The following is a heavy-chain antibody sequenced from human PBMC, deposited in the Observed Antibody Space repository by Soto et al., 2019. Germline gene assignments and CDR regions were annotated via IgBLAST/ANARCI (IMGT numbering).Heavy chain of an antibody. V-gene: IGHV1-18*01. CDR1: CYTFTSYG. J-gene: IGHJ4*02. D-gene: IGHD3-3*01. CDR2: ISAYNGNT. Sequence: SVKVSSKASCYTFTSYGISWVRQAPGQGLEWMGWISAYNGNTNYAQKLQGRVTMTTDTSTSTAYMELRSLRSDDTAVYYCARAHITIFGVVIIPDFDYWGQGTLVTVSS. CDR3: ARAHITIFGVVIIPDFDY.